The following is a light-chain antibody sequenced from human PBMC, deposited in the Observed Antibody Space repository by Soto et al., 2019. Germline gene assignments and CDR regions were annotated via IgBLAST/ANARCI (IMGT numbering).Light chain of an antibody. CDR2: GAS. Sequence: EIVMTQSPATLSVSPGERATLSCRASQSVSSSYLAWYQQKPGQAPRLLIYGASSRATGIPDRFSGSGSGTDFTLTISRLEPGDSALYYCQQYGTSPITFGQGTRLEIK. CDR1: QSVSSSY. CDR3: QQYGTSPIT. J-gene: IGKJ5*01. V-gene: IGKV3-20*01.